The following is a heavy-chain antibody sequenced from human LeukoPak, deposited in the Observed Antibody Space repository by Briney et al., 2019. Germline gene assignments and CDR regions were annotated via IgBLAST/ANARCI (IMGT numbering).Heavy chain of an antibody. CDR2: IYYSGST. V-gene: IGHV4-59*08. Sequence: PSETLSLTCTVSGGSISSYYWSWIRQPPGKGLEWIGYIYYSGSTNYNPSLKSRVTISVDTSKNQFSLKLSSVTAADTAVYYCARREVTTPYYYGMDVWGQGTTVTVSS. CDR1: GGSISSYY. J-gene: IGHJ6*02. D-gene: IGHD3-3*01. CDR3: ARREVTTPYYYGMDV.